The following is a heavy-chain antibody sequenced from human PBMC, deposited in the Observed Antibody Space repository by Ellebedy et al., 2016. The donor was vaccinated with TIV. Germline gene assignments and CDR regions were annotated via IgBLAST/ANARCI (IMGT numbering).Heavy chain of an antibody. CDR1: NYN. CDR3: ARLPGTTVVTPTDD. Sequence: NYNMNWVRQSPGKGLEWLGYIYYSGTTHYNPSLKSRVTISLDTSKNQFSLKLTSVTAADTAVYYCARLPGTTVVTPTDDWGQGTLVTVSS. D-gene: IGHD4-23*01. CDR2: IYYSGTT. J-gene: IGHJ4*02. V-gene: IGHV4-30-4*08.